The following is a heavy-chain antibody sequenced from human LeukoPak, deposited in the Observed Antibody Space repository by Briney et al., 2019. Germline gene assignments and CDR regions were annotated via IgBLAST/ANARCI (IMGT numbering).Heavy chain of an antibody. CDR3: AMGYGKDYYYYYMDV. J-gene: IGHJ6*03. CDR2: IIPIFGTA. V-gene: IGHV1-69*05. CDR1: GGTFSSYA. Sequence: ASVKVSCKASGGTFSSYAISWVRQAPGQGLEWMGGIIPIFGTANYAQKFQGRVTITTDESTSTAYMELSSLRSEDTAVYYCAMGYGKDYYYYYMDVWGKGTTVTVSS. D-gene: IGHD1-1*01.